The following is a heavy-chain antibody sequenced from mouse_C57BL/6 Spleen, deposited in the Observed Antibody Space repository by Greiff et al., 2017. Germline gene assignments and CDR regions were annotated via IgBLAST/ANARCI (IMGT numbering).Heavy chain of an antibody. D-gene: IGHD1-1*01. CDR2: IYPGDGDT. V-gene: IGHV1-80*01. CDR1: GYAFSSYW. J-gene: IGHJ1*03. Sequence: QVHVKQSGAELVKPGASVKISCKASGYAFSSYWMNWVKQRPGKGLEWIGQIYPGDGDTNYNGKFKGKATLTADKSSSTAYMQLSSLTSEDSAVYFCASPSITTVVATHWYFEVWGTGTTVTVSS. CDR3: ASPSITTVVATHWYFEV.